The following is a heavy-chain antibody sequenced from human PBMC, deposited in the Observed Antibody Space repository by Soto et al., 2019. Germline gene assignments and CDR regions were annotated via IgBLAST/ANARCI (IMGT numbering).Heavy chain of an antibody. CDR1: GLTFTRYS. CDR2: ISSTTNYI. Sequence: PGGSLRLSCAASGLTFTRYSMNWVRQAPGKGLEWVSSISSTTNYIYYADSMKGRFTVSRDNAKNSVYLEMNSLSAGDTALYYCARESEDLTSNFDYWGQGTLVTVSS. J-gene: IGHJ4*02. CDR3: ARESEDLTSNFDY. V-gene: IGHV3-21*01.